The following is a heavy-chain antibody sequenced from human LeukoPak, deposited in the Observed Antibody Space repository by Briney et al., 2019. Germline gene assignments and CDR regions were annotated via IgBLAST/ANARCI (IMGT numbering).Heavy chain of an antibody. J-gene: IGHJ5*02. Sequence: PGGSLRLSCAASGFTFSSYGMHWVRQAPGKGLEWVAVISYDGSNKYYADSVKGRFTISRDNSKNTLYLQMNSLRAEDTAVYYCAKGYSSFWWDWFDPWGQGTLVTVSS. V-gene: IGHV3-30*18. CDR1: GFTFSSYG. CDR3: AKGYSSFWWDWFDP. CDR2: ISYDGSNK. D-gene: IGHD6-19*01.